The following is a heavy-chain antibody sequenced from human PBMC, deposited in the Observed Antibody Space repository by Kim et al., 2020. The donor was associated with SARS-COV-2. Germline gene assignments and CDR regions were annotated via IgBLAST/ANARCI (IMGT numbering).Heavy chain of an antibody. CDR2: ISDNGGGT. V-gene: IGHV3-23*01. D-gene: IGHD6-19*01. CDR1: GFSFSSYA. CDR3: AKVTWDGLDDY. Sequence: GGSLRLSCAASGFSFSSYAMSWVRQAPGKGLEWVSAISDNGGGTYYGDSVKGRFTISRDNSKSTLYLQMNSLRAEDTAVYYCAKVTWDGLDDYWGQGTLVTVSS. J-gene: IGHJ4*02.